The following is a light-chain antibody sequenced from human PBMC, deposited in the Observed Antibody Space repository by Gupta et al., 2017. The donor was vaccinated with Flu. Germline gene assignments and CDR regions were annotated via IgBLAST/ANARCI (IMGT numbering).Light chain of an antibody. CDR2: GAY. Sequence: LMHQSPSSTSAFVGDRTTITCRSSQSIGPFLLWYQQRPGKAPNLLIYGAYTLQDGVATRFRGGGSGTDFSLTISNLQPTDVATYVVQHRYSVPYSFCQG. V-gene: IGKV1-39*01. CDR3: QHRYSVPYS. J-gene: IGKJ2*03. CDR1: QSIGPF.